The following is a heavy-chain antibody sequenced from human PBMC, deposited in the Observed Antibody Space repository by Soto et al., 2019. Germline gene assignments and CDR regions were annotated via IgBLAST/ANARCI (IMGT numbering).Heavy chain of an antibody. J-gene: IGHJ4*02. D-gene: IGHD4-17*01. CDR1: GGTFSTYT. V-gene: IGHV1-69*02. CDR3: ARYDARLNTVTPLF. Sequence: QVQLVQSRAEVKKPGSSVKVTCKASGGTFSTYTISWVRQAPGQGLEWMGRIIPILGIANYAQKFQGRVTITADKSTSTAYMELSSLRSEDTAVYYCARYDARLNTVTPLFWGQGTLVTVSS. CDR2: IIPILGIA.